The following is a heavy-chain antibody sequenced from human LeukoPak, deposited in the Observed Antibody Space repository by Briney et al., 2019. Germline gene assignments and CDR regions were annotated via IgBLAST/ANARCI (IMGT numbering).Heavy chain of an antibody. CDR1: GVNLNNAL. CDR2: IKNKADGGTT. CDR3: TTDPGGFTDY. D-gene: IGHD4-23*01. Sequence: GGSLRLSCAPSGVNLNNALMCSGCQAPGKGLEWVGRIKNKADGGTTDYAAPVKGRFTISRDDSKNTLFLQMNSLKTEDTAMYYFTTDPGGFTDYWGQGTLVTVSS. V-gene: IGHV3-15*01. J-gene: IGHJ4*02.